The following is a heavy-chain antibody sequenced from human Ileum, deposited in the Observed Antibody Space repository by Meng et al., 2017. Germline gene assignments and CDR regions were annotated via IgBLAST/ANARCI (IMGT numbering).Heavy chain of an antibody. Sequence: GGSLRLSCEGSGYSFTSYWIGWVRQMPDKGLEWMGIIYPGDSDTRYSPSFQGQATISADKSISTAYLQWSSLKASDTAMYYCARLGKYWYFDLWGRGTLVTVSS. J-gene: IGHJ2*01. CDR3: ARLGKYWYFDL. D-gene: IGHD7-27*01. V-gene: IGHV5-51*01. CDR1: GYSFTSYW. CDR2: IYPGDSDT.